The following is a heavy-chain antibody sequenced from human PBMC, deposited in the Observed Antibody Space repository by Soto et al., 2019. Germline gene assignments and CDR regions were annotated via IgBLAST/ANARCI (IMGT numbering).Heavy chain of an antibody. CDR1: GGSVRSDNYY. CDR3: ARDNYDSSGYYDN. D-gene: IGHD3-22*01. V-gene: IGHV4-61*01. Sequence: NPSETLSLTCTVSGGSVRSDNYYWSWIRQPPGKGLEWIGYNYVRGTNYNPSLKSRGTISLHTSKNQFSMQLTSVTAADTSLYFCARDNYDSSGYYDNWGQGMLVTVSS. J-gene: IGHJ4*02. CDR2: NYVRGT.